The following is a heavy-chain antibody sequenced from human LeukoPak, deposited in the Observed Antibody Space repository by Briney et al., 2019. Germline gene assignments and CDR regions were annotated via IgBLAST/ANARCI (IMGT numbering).Heavy chain of an antibody. V-gene: IGHV3-74*01. CDR3: AKGSYYYDSADYFDY. D-gene: IGHD3-22*01. CDR1: GFTFSSYW. CDR2: INSDGSST. Sequence: PGGSLRLSCAASGFTFSSYWMHWVRQAPGKGLVWVSRINSDGSSTSYADSVKGRVTISRDNSKNTLYLQMNSLRAEDTAVYHCAKGSYYYDSADYFDYWGQGTLVTVSS. J-gene: IGHJ4*02.